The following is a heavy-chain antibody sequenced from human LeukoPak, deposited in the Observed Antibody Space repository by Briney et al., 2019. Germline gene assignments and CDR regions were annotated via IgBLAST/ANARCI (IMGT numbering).Heavy chain of an antibody. V-gene: IGHV4-59*01. Sequence: SETLSLTCTVSGGSISSYYWSWIRQPPGKGLEWIGYIYYSGGTNYNPSLKSRVAITVDTSKNRFSLMLNSVTAADTAVYYCARFDSSGYYVEYWGQGTLVTVSS. CDR3: ARFDSSGYYVEY. J-gene: IGHJ4*02. CDR2: IYYSGGT. CDR1: GGSISSYY. D-gene: IGHD3-22*01.